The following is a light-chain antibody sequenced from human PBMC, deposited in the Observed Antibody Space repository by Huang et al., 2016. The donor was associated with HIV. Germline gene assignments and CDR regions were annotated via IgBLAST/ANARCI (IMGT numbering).Light chain of an antibody. J-gene: IGKJ1*01. Sequence: EIVMTQSPATLSVSPGDGATLSCRASESVSSNLAWYQQKPGQAPRLLIYGASTRAAGIPATFSGSGSGTKFSLTISSLQSEDFAIYHCQQYNTWPWTFGQGTKVEI. CDR1: ESVSSN. V-gene: IGKV3-15*01. CDR3: QQYNTWPWT. CDR2: GAS.